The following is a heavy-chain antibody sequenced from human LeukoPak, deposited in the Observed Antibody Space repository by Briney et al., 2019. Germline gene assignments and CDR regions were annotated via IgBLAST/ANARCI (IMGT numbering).Heavy chain of an antibody. CDR1: GFTFSSYS. V-gene: IGHV3-48*04. D-gene: IGHD6-25*01. Sequence: GGSLRLSCAASGFTFSSYSMNWVRQAPGKGLERVSYISSSSSTIYYADSVRGRFTISRDNAKNSLYLQMNSLRAEDTAVYYCARDGLAAATLHWCYDLWGRGTLVTVSS. CDR2: ISSSSSTI. CDR3: ARDGLAAATLHWCYDL. J-gene: IGHJ2*01.